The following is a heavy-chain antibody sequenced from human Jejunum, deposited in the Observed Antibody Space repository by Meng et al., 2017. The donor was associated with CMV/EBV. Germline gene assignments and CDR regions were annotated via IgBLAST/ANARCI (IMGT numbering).Heavy chain of an antibody. D-gene: IGHD2-15*01. V-gene: IGHV3-7*01. CDR1: GFTLSSYW. CDR3: ARYYCESGSCFIDY. CDR2: IGRDESGT. Sequence: GFTLSSYWMGWVRRAPGKGLEWLAKIGRDESGTDYVDSLEGRFTISRDNAKNSMYLQMNSLRAEDTAVYYCARYYCESGSCFIDYWGHGTLVTVSS. J-gene: IGHJ4*01.